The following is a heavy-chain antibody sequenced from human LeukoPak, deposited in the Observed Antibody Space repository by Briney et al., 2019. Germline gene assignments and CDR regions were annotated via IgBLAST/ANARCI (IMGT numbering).Heavy chain of an antibody. CDR3: AKGGESSLPLDY. CDR1: GASISGHY. Sequence: SETLSLTCIVSGASISGHYWSWIRQPAGKEPEWIGRVHTSRGTNYNSSLKSRLTMSVDTSKNQFSLHLASVTAADTAVYYCAKGGESSLPLDYWGQGTRVTVSS. CDR2: VHTSRGT. V-gene: IGHV4-4*07. J-gene: IGHJ4*02. D-gene: IGHD3-10*01.